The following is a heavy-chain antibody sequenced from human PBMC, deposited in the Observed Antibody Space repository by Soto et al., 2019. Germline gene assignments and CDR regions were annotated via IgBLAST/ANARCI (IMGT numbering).Heavy chain of an antibody. D-gene: IGHD4-4*01. CDR3: AGWGGHDYNY. J-gene: IGHJ4*02. CDR2: ISGSGGST. Sequence: LRLSCAASGFTFSSYAMSWVRQAPGKGLEWVSAISGSGGSTYYADSVKGRFTTSRDNAKNSLYLQMNSLGADDTAVYFCAGWGGHDYNYWGQGIMVTVSS. CDR1: GFTFSSYA. V-gene: IGHV3-23*01.